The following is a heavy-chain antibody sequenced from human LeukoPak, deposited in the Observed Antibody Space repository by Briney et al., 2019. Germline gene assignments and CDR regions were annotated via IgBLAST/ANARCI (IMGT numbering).Heavy chain of an antibody. CDR1: GFVFSNYG. CDR3: ARSGSHDY. D-gene: IGHD1-26*01. J-gene: IGHJ4*02. Sequence: GGSLRLSCAASGFVFSNYGMNWVRQAPGKGLEWVSYISSSSSYTNYADSVKGRFTISRDNAKNSLYLQMNSLRADDTAVYYCARSGSHDYWGQGTLVTVSS. V-gene: IGHV3-21*05. CDR2: ISSSSSYT.